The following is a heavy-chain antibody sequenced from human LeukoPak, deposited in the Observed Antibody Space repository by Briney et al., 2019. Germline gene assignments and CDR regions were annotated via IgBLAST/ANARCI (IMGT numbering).Heavy chain of an antibody. J-gene: IGHJ5*02. D-gene: IGHD6-13*01. V-gene: IGHV4-30-2*01. Sequence: SETLSLTCAVSGGSISSGGYSWSWIRQPPGKGLEWTGYIYHSGSTYYNPSLKSRVTISVDRSKNQFSLKLSSVTAADTAVYYCARVVGYSSSWYWFDPWGQGTLVTVSS. CDR1: GGSISSGGYS. CDR2: IYHSGST. CDR3: ARVVGYSSSWYWFDP.